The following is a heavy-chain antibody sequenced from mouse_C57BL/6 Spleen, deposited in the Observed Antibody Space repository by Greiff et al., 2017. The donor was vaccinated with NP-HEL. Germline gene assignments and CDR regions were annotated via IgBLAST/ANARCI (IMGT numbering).Heavy chain of an antibody. CDR1: GYTFTSYW. J-gene: IGHJ2*01. V-gene: IGHV1-69*01. CDR2: IDPSDSYT. D-gene: IGHD2-2*01. CDR3: ARTGSTMVTTYYFDY. Sequence: QVQLQQPGAELVMPGASVKLSCKASGYTFTSYWMHWVKQRPGQGLEWIGEIDPSDSYTNYNQKFKGKSTLTVDKSSSTAYMQLSSLTSEDSAVYYCARTGSTMVTTYYFDYWGQGTTLTVSS.